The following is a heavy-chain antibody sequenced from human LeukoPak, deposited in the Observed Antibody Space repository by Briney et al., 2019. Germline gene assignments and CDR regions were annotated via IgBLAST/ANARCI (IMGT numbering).Heavy chain of an antibody. D-gene: IGHD2-2*01. V-gene: IGHV3-21*06. Sequence: PGGSLRLSCAASGFTVSSNYMSWVRQAPGKGLEWVSSISSDGSYIYYADSVKGRFTISRDNAKNSLFLQMNSLRAEDTAVYYCARGPTYCSGTSCYWTWGQGTLVTVSS. J-gene: IGHJ5*02. CDR1: GFTVSSNY. CDR2: ISSDGSYI. CDR3: ARGPTYCSGTSCYWT.